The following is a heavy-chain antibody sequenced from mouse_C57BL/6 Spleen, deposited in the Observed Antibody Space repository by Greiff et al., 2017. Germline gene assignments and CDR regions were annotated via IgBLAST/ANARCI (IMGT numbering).Heavy chain of an antibody. CDR3: ARRLTTAHWDCDV. J-gene: IGHJ1*03. CDR2: ISDGGSYT. V-gene: IGHV5-4*01. Sequence: EVQRVESGGGLVKPGGSLKLSCAASGFTFSSYAMSWVRQTPEKRLEWVATISDGGSYTYYPDNVKGRFTISRDNAKNNLYRQRSHLKAEDTAIYYCARRLTTAHWDCDVWGTGTTVTVSS. CDR1: GFTFSSYA. D-gene: IGHD1-2*01.